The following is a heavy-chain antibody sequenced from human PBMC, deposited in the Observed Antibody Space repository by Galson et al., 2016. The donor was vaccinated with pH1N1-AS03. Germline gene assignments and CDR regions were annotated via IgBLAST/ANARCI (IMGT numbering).Heavy chain of an antibody. CDR2: IIPIFNAP. Sequence: SVKVSCKASGGTISNLAISWVRQAPGQGLEWVGGIIPIFNAPIYAQKFQNRVTITADESTSTAYMELSSLTSDDTAVFYCLRRFCHAHGCSSSNYYYYGLHVWGQGTSVTVSS. CDR3: LRRFCHAHGCSSSNYYYYGLHV. V-gene: IGHV1-69*13. CDR1: GGTISNLA. J-gene: IGHJ6*02. D-gene: IGHD2-15*01.